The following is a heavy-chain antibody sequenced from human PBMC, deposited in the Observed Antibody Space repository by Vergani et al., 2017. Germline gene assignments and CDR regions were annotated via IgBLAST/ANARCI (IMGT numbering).Heavy chain of an antibody. CDR1: GGSFSGYY. Sequence: QVQLQQWGAGLLKPSETLSLTCAVYGGSFSGYYWRWIRQPPGKGLEWIGEINHSGSTNYNPSLKSRVTISVDTSKNQFSLKLSSVTAADTAVYYCAGRPYYYDSSGYSKYCYYGMDVWGRGTTVTVSS. D-gene: IGHD3-22*01. CDR2: INHSGST. V-gene: IGHV4-34*01. J-gene: IGHJ6*02. CDR3: AGRPYYYDSSGYSKYCYYGMDV.